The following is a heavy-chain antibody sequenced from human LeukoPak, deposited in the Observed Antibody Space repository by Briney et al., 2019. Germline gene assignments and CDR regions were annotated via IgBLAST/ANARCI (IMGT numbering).Heavy chain of an antibody. Sequence: GSSVKVSCKPSGYTFTDYYMHWLRPAPGQGLEWMGWLNPNSGGTGYAQKSQGRVTMTRDTSINIAYMERSRLRSGDTSVYYCARAYGSGSYGLSYWGQGTLVIVSS. J-gene: IGHJ4*02. CDR2: LNPNSGGT. D-gene: IGHD3-10*01. V-gene: IGHV1-2*02. CDR3: ARAYGSGSYGLSY. CDR1: GYTFTDYY.